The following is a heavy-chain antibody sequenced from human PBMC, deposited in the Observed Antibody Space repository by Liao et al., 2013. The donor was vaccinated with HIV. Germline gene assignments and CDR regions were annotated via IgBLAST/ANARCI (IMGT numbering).Heavy chain of an antibody. V-gene: IGHV4-59*01. CDR1: GGSINSYY. Sequence: QVQLQESGPGLVKPSETLSLTCTVSGGSINSYYWSWIRQPPGKGLEWIGYISYSGSTNYNPSLRSRVTISLDTSKNQFSLKLHSLSTADTAVYYCARAAASGWNYYYYMDIWGRGTTSPSP. D-gene: IGHD6-19*01. CDR3: ARAAASGWNYYYYMDI. J-gene: IGHJ6*03. CDR2: ISYSGST.